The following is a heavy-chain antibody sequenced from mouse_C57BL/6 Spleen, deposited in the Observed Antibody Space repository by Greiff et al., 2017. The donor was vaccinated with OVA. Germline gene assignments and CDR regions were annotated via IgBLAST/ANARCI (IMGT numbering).Heavy chain of an antibody. Sequence: EVKLVESGGGLVKPGGSLKLSCAASGFTFSSYTMSWVRQTPEKRLEWVATISGGGGNNYYPDSVKGRFTISRDNAKNTLYLQMSSLRSEDTALYYCARRDDYHWYFDVWGTGTTVTVSS. J-gene: IGHJ1*03. CDR3: ARRDDYHWYFDV. CDR1: GFTFSSYT. V-gene: IGHV5-9*01. D-gene: IGHD2-4*01. CDR2: ISGGGGNN.